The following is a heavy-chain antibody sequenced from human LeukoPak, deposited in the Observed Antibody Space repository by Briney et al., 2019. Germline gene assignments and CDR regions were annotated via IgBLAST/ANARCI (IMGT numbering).Heavy chain of an antibody. Sequence: GGSLRLSCAASGFTFSSYSMNWVRQAPGKGLEWVSSISSSSSYIYYADSVKGRFTISRDNAKNSLYLQMNSLRAEDTAVYYCPRATQNYCDSSGYSHFDYWGQGTLVTVSS. V-gene: IGHV3-21*01. CDR3: PRATQNYCDSSGYSHFDY. J-gene: IGHJ4*02. D-gene: IGHD3-22*01. CDR2: ISSSSSYI. CDR1: GFTFSSYS.